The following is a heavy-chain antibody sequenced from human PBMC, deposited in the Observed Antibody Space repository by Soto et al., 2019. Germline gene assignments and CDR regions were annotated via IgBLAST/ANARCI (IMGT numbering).Heavy chain of an antibody. J-gene: IGHJ4*02. V-gene: IGHV5-51*01. CDR3: PGGGSPRASYFNS. CDR2: IYPGDSET. CDR1: GYNFTTFW. Sequence: PGESLKISCKGSGYNFTTFWIGWVRQMPGKGLEWMGIIYPGDSETKYSPDFEGQVTISADRSTNTAYLQWRSLRASDTAMYYCPGGGSPRASYFNSWGLVPLVTVSS. D-gene: IGHD3-10*01.